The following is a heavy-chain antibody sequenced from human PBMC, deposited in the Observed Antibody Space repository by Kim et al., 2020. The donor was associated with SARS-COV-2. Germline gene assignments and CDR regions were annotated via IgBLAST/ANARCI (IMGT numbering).Heavy chain of an antibody. J-gene: IGHJ4*02. CDR3: ARSSGPISDFDY. CDR2: IYGDDSDT. V-gene: IGHV5-51*03. Sequence: GKSLKISCKGSGYTFAHYWISWVRQMPGKDLEWMGMIYGDDSDTRYSPSFQGQVTISADKSIATAYLQWGGLKASDTAMYYCARSSGPISDFDYWGQGALVTVSS. CDR1: GYTFAHYW. D-gene: IGHD6-19*01.